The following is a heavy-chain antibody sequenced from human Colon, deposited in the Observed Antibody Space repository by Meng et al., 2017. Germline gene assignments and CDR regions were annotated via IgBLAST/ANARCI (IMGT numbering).Heavy chain of an antibody. Sequence: GESLKISCSASQFTIGSHWMAWVRQAPGTGLEWVAKINPDGSDIHYMDSVKGRFTISRDNSKDSLYLQMNSLSVDDTAFYYCARDHWYSIDYWGQGTLVTVSS. V-gene: IGHV3-7*01. CDR2: INPDGSDI. J-gene: IGHJ4*02. CDR3: ARDHWYSIDY. D-gene: IGHD2-21*02. CDR1: QFTIGSHW.